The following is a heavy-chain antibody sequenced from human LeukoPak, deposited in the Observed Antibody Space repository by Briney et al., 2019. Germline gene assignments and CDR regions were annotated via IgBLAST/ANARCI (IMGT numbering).Heavy chain of an antibody. CDR2: TSWNSGSI. CDR1: GFTFDDYA. J-gene: IGHJ3*02. D-gene: IGHD5-12*01. CDR3: AKDIGWLRVFSAFDI. Sequence: GRSLRLSCAASGFTFDDYAMHWVRQAPGKGLEWVSGTSWNSGSIGYADSVKGRFTISRDNAKNSLYLQMNSLRAEDTALYYCAKDIGWLRVFSAFDIWGQGTMVTVSS. V-gene: IGHV3-9*01.